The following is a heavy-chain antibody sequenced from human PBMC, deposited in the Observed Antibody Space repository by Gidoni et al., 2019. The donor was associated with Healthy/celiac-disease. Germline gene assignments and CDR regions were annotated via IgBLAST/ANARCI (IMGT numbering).Heavy chain of an antibody. J-gene: IGHJ4*02. Sequence: EVPLVESGGGLVKPGGSSRLSCAAPGLTFSPYSMNWVRQPPGTWLEWVSSISSGSSYIYYAGSVKGLFTISRDNAKNSLYLQMNSLRAEDTAVYYWARGAMVQGVIGWRPFDYWGQGTLVTVSS. CDR3: ARGAMVQGVIGWRPFDY. CDR1: GLTFSPYS. D-gene: IGHD3-10*01. CDR2: ISSGSSYI. V-gene: IGHV3-21*01.